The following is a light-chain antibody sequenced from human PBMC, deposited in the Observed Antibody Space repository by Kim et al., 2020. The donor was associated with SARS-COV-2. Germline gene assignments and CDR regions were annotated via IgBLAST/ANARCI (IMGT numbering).Light chain of an antibody. V-gene: IGLV3-1*01. J-gene: IGLJ3*02. CDR2: QDN. Sequence: SYELTQPTSVSVSPGQTANITCSGDKLGDTYISWYQQRPGQSPVLIIHQDNKRPSGIPARVSGSNPGNTATLTISGAQATDEADYYCLTWDRGTAVFGGG. CDR1: KLGDTY. CDR3: LTWDRGTAV.